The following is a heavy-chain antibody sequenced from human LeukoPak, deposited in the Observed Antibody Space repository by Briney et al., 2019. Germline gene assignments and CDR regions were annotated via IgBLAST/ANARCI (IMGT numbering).Heavy chain of an antibody. CDR1: GGSITTSNYK. V-gene: IGHV4-39*01. J-gene: IGHJ5*02. Sequence: PSETLSLTCTVSGGSITTSNYKWGWIRQAPGKGLEWIGTMYYSGNTYYSPSLKSRVTISVDTSKNQFSLKLSSVTAADTAVYYCAGQYYDYVWGSFYKQFDPWGQGTLVTVSS. CDR2: MYYSGNT. CDR3: AGQYYDYVWGSFYKQFDP. D-gene: IGHD3-16*01.